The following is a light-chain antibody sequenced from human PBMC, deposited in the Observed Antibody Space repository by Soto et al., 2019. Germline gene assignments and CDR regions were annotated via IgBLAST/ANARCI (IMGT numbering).Light chain of an antibody. J-gene: IGKJ1*01. CDR2: GAS. CDR1: QSVSSSF. Sequence: EMVLTQSPGTLSLSPGERATLSFRASQSVSSSFLAWYQQKPGQAPRLLIYGASSRATGIPDRFSGSGSGTDFTLTISRLEPEDFAVYYCQQYGSSPPWTFGQGTKVEIK. V-gene: IGKV3-20*01. CDR3: QQYGSSPPWT.